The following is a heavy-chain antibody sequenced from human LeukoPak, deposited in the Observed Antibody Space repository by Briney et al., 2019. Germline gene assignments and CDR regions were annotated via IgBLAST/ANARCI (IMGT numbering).Heavy chain of an antibody. J-gene: IGHJ4*02. CDR3: ARTFYIAAGPGGFDY. D-gene: IGHD6-25*01. V-gene: IGHV1-2*02. CDR1: GYTFTGHY. CDR2: INPNNAGT. Sequence: GASVKVSCKASGYTFTGHYLHWVRQAPGQGLEWMGWINPNNAGTNFAQRFQGRVTMTRDTSISTVYMELSRLRSDDTALYYCARTFYIAAGPGGFDYWGQGSLVTVSS.